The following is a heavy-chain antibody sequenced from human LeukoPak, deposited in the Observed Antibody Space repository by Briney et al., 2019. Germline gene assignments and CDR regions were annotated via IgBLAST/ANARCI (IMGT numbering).Heavy chain of an antibody. J-gene: IGHJ4*02. Sequence: GGSLRLSCAVSGITLSNYGMSWVRQAPGKGREWVACISDRGGRTNYADSVKGRFTISRDNPKNTLYLQMNSLRAEDTAVYFCAKRGVVIRVILVGFHKEAYYFDSWGQGALVTVSS. CDR3: AKRGVVIRVILVGFHKEAYYFDS. D-gene: IGHD3-22*01. CDR2: ISDRGGRT. V-gene: IGHV3-23*01. CDR1: GITLSNYG.